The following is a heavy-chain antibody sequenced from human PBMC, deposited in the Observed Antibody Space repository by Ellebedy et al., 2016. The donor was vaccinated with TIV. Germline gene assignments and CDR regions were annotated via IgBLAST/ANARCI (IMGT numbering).Heavy chain of an antibody. CDR3: ARFVAAHGYDY. V-gene: IGHV4-59*01. Sequence: MPSETLSLTCTVSGGSISGYYWGWIRQPPGKGLEWTGYMYFSGGTNSNPSLKSRVTISVDTSNNLFSLTLDSVTAADTAVYYCARFVAAHGYDYWGQGTLVTVSS. D-gene: IGHD6-25*01. CDR2: MYFSGGT. J-gene: IGHJ4*02. CDR1: GGSISGYY.